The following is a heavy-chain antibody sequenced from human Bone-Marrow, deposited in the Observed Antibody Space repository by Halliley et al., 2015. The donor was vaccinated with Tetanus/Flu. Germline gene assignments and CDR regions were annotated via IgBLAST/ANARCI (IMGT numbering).Heavy chain of an antibody. D-gene: IGHD3-22*01. V-gene: IGHV4-39*01. Sequence: GLVKPSETLSLTCTVSDGSVSSSGNCWGWIRQPPGKGLEWIANIYRDGNTYYNPSLKSRVTISLDTSKNQFSLRLTSVTAADTAVYYCARGAVGYYVGPYFDFWAQGTLVTVSS. CDR2: IYRDGNT. CDR1: DGSVSSSGNC. CDR3: ARGAVGYYVGPYFDF. J-gene: IGHJ4*02.